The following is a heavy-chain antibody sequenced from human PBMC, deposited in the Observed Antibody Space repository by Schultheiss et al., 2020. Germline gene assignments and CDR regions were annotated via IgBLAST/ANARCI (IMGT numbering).Heavy chain of an antibody. D-gene: IGHD4-17*01. CDR2: INHSGST. Sequence: SETLSLPCAVYGGSFSGYYWSWIRQPPGKGLEWIGEINHSGSTNYNPSLKSRVTISVDTSKNQFSLKLSSVTAADTAVYYCARGAGTVTTVGADFDYWGQGTRVNGYS. CDR3: ARGAGTVTTVGADFDY. V-gene: IGHV4-34*01. J-gene: IGHJ4*02. CDR1: GGSFSGYY.